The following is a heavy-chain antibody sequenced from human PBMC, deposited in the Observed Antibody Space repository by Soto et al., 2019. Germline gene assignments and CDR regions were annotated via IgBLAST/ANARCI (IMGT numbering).Heavy chain of an antibody. J-gene: IGHJ4*02. CDR3: AHRVLRTVFGLVTTTAIYFDF. V-gene: IGHV2-5*02. Sequence: QITLNESGPTVVRRTETLTLTCRFSGFSLTTSGVGVGWVRQYPGKAPEWLALIYWDDDKRYSDSLKSRLTITKDTYKNQVVLTVANLDPTDTATYYCAHRVLRTVFGLVTTTAIYFDFWGQGTPVAVSS. CDR1: GFSLTTSGVG. D-gene: IGHD3-3*01. CDR2: IYWDDDK.